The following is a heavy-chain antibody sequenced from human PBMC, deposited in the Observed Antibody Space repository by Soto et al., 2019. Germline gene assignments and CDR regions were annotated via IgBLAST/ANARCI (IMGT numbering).Heavy chain of an antibody. Sequence: PGGSLRLSCAASGFTFSSYGMHWVRQAPGKGLEWVAVIWYDGSNKYYADSVKGRFTISRDNSKNTLYLQMNSLRAEDTAVYYCARDGSYDSSGYYYYYYGMDVWGQGTTVTVSS. CDR1: GFTFSSYG. D-gene: IGHD3-22*01. J-gene: IGHJ6*02. CDR2: IWYDGSNK. V-gene: IGHV3-33*01. CDR3: ARDGSYDSSGYYYYYYGMDV.